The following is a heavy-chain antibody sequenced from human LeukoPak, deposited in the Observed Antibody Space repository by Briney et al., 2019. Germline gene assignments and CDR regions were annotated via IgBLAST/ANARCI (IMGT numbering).Heavy chain of an antibody. V-gene: IGHV3-30-3*01. Sequence: GRSLRLSCAASGFTFSSYAMHWVRQAPGKGLEWVAVISYDGSNKYYADSVKGRFTISRDNSKNTLYLQMNSLRAEDTAVYYCARDRIEFGSDAFDIWGQGTMVTVSS. J-gene: IGHJ3*02. CDR2: ISYDGSNK. CDR3: ARDRIEFGSDAFDI. CDR1: GFTFSSYA. D-gene: IGHD2/OR15-2a*01.